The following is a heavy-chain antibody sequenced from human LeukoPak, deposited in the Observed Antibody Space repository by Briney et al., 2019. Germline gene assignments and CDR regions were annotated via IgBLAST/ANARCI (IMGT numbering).Heavy chain of an antibody. CDR1: GGSKRRHY. V-gene: IGHV4-4*07. CDR3: ARPTDNTDSWYKLDY. CDR2: IYASGSI. J-gene: IGHJ4*02. Sequence: KSSETLSLTCTVSGGSKRRHYGIWLRQPAGKGLEWTGRIYASGSIDSYPSLKRRVTMSVDTSKKHFSLKLRSVTAADMAVYYSARPTDNTDSWYKLDYWGQGILVTVSS. D-gene: IGHD6-13*01.